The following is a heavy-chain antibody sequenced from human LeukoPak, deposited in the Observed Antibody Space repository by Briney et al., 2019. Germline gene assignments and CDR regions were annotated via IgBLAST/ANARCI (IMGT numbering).Heavy chain of an antibody. Sequence: SETLSLTCTVSGGSISSHYWSWIRQPPGKGLEWIGYINYSGSTNYNPSLKSRVTISVDTSKNQFSLKLSSVTAADTAVYYCARDRFLPPYYYYMDVWGKGTTVTVSS. D-gene: IGHD3-3*01. CDR1: GGSISSHY. V-gene: IGHV4-59*11. CDR3: ARDRFLPPYYYYMDV. CDR2: INYSGST. J-gene: IGHJ6*03.